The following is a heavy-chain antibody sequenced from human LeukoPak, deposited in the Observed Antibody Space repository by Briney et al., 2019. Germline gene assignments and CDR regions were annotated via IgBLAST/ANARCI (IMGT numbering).Heavy chain of an antibody. CDR2: IYYSGST. CDR3: ARLTEVYEVASYHYYGMDV. Sequence: TPSETLSLTCTVSGGSITSSNYFWGWIRQPPGKGLEWLGSIYYSGSTFYNPSLESRVTISVDTSRDQFSLRLTSVTAADTAVYYCARLTEVYEVASYHYYGMDVWGQGTTVSVSS. V-gene: IGHV4-39*01. D-gene: IGHD5/OR15-5a*01. J-gene: IGHJ6*02. CDR1: GGSITSSNYF.